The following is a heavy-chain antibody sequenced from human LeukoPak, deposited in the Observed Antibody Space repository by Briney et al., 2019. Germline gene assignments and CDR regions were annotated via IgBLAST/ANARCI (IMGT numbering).Heavy chain of an antibody. Sequence: GGSLRLSCAASGFTFDDYAMHWVRQAPGKGLEWVSGISWNSGSIGYADSVKGRFTISRDNAKNSLYLQMNSLRAEDTALYYCAKARVLWYLDYWGQGTLVTVSS. CDR1: GFTFDDYA. D-gene: IGHD3-16*01. CDR2: ISWNSGSI. CDR3: AKARVLWYLDY. V-gene: IGHV3-9*01. J-gene: IGHJ4*02.